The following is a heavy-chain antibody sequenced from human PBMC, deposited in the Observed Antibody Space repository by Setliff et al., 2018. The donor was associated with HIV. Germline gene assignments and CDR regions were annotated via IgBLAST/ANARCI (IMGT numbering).Heavy chain of an antibody. D-gene: IGHD3-3*01. Sequence: PSETLSLTCSVSGGSISSTSYYWGWIRQPPGKGLEWIGSVHYTGSTQYNPSLKSRITMSVDKSNNQFSLTLNSVTAADTAVYYCARGSRQLTIFGVVFKTNYYFMDVWGKGTAVTVSS. CDR3: ARGSRQLTIFGVVFKTNYYFMDV. V-gene: IGHV4-39*07. J-gene: IGHJ6*03. CDR2: VHYTGST. CDR1: GGSISSTSYY.